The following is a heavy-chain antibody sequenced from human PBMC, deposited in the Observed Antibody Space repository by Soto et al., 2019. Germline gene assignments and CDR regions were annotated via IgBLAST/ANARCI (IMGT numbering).Heavy chain of an antibody. Sequence: GASVKVSCKASGYTFTSYGISWVRQAPGQGLEWMGWISAYNGNTNYAQKLQGRVTMTTDTSTSTAYMELRSLRSDDTAVYYCARDLAQMVRGVTDYWGQGTLVTVSS. CDR1: GYTFTSYG. V-gene: IGHV1-18*01. J-gene: IGHJ4*02. D-gene: IGHD3-10*01. CDR3: ARDLAQMVRGVTDY. CDR2: ISAYNGNT.